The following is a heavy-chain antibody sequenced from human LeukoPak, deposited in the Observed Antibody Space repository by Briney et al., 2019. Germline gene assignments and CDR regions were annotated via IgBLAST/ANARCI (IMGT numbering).Heavy chain of an antibody. V-gene: IGHV4-59*01. CDR2: IYYSGST. CDR1: GGSISSYY. CDR3: ARARYSSSWYDY. D-gene: IGHD6-13*01. Sequence: PSETLSLTCTVSGGSISSYYWSWTRQPPGKGLEWIGYIYYSGSTNYNPSLKSRVTISVDTSKNQFSLKLSSVTAADTAVYYCARARYSSSWYDYWGQGTLVTVSS. J-gene: IGHJ4*02.